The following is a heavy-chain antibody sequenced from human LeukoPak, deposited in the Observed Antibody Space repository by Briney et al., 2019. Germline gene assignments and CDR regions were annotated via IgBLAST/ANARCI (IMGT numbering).Heavy chain of an antibody. CDR3: ARDCPDITATTCRGMDV. V-gene: IGHV1-18*01. Sequence: ASVKVSCKASGYTFTSYGITWVRQAPGQGLEWMGWISGYNGKTNYVQKFQGRVTMTTDTSTSTAYVELRSLRSDDTAVYYCARDCPDITATTCRGMDVWGQGTTVTVSS. CDR2: ISGYNGKT. D-gene: IGHD1-7*01. CDR1: GYTFTSYG. J-gene: IGHJ6*02.